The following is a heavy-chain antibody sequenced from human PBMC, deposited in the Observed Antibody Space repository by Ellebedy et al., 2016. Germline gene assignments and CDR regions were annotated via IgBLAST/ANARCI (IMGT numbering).Heavy chain of an antibody. J-gene: IGHJ6*03. Sequence: SETLSLTCTVSGGSISSSSYYWGWIRQPPGKGLEWIGSIYYSGSTYYNSSLKSRVTISVDTSKNQFSLKLSSVTAADTAVYYCARLWKLWFGETGSFMDVWGKGTTVTVSS. D-gene: IGHD3-10*01. V-gene: IGHV4-39*07. CDR2: IYYSGST. CDR3: ARLWKLWFGETGSFMDV. CDR1: GGSISSSSYY.